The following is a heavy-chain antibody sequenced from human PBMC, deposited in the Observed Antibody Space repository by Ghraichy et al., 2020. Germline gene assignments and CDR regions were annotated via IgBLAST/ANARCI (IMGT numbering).Heavy chain of an antibody. Sequence: GGSLRLSCAASGFTFSSYAMHWVRQAPGKGLEYVSAISSNEGSTYYANSVKGRFTISRDNSKNTLYLQMGSLRAEDMAVYYCVSGSFDYWGQGTLVTVSS. D-gene: IGHD3-22*01. CDR1: GFTFSSYA. V-gene: IGHV3-64*01. CDR3: VSGSFDY. CDR2: ISSNEGST. J-gene: IGHJ4*02.